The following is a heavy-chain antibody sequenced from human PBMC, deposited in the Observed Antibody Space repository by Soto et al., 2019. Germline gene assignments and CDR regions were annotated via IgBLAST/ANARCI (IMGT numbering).Heavy chain of an antibody. CDR3: ARAGAIRVFGYHAFDI. V-gene: IGHV1-2*02. CDR2: INPNSGDT. D-gene: IGHD3-16*02. Sequence: ASVQVSCKASGYTFTGYYMHWVRPAPGQGLEWMGWINPNSGDTNYAQKFQGRVTMTRDKSIRTAYMELSRLRSDDTAVYYCARAGAIRVFGYHAFDIWGQGTMVTVSS. J-gene: IGHJ3*02. CDR1: GYTFTGYY.